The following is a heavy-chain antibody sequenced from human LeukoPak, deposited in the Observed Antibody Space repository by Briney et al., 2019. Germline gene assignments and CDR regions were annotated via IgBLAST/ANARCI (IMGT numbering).Heavy chain of an antibody. CDR2: INHSGST. D-gene: IGHD1-26*01. Sequence: SETLSLTCAVYGRSFSGYYWSWIRQPPGKGLEWIGEINHSGSTNYNPSLKSRVTISVDTSKNQFSLKLTSVTAADTAIYYCARCRTYSVMGERFDYWGQGTLVTVSS. J-gene: IGHJ4*02. V-gene: IGHV4-34*01. CDR3: ARCRTYSVMGERFDY. CDR1: GRSFSGYY.